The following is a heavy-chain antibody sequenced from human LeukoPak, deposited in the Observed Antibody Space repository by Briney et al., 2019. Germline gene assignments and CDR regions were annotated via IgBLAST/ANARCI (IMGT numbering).Heavy chain of an antibody. J-gene: IGHJ6*03. CDR2: INSDGSST. V-gene: IGHV3-74*01. Sequence: GGSLRLSCAASGFTFSSYWMHWVRQAPGKGLVWVSRINSDGSSTSYADSVKGRFTISRDNAKNTLYLQMNSLRAEDTAVYYCARGFERGYYYYMDVWGKGTTVTVSS. D-gene: IGHD3-9*01. CDR3: ARGFERGYYYYMDV. CDR1: GFTFSSYW.